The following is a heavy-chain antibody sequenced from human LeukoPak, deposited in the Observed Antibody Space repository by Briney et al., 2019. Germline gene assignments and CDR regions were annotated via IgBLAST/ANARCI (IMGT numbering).Heavy chain of an antibody. Sequence: GGSLRLSRAASGFTFSSYSMNWVRQAPGKGLEWVSSISSSSSYIYYADSVKGRFTISRDNAKNSLYLQMNSLRAEDTAVYYCARDRAVAGPTRDYWGQGTLVTVSS. D-gene: IGHD6-19*01. J-gene: IGHJ4*02. CDR3: ARDRAVAGPTRDY. CDR2: ISSSSSYI. V-gene: IGHV3-21*01. CDR1: GFTFSSYS.